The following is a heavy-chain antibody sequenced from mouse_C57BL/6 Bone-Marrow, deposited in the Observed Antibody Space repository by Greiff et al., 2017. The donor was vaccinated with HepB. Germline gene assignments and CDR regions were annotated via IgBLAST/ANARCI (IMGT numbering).Heavy chain of an antibody. J-gene: IGHJ4*01. D-gene: IGHD5-1*01. CDR3: TRVPYLRYYAMDY. Sequence: VQLQQSGTVLARPGASVKMSCKTSGYTFTSYWMHWVKQRPGQGLEWIGAIYPGNSDTSYNQKFKGKAKLTAVTSASTAYMELSSLTNEDSAVYYCTRVPYLRYYAMDYWGQGTSVTVSS. V-gene: IGHV1-5*01. CDR2: IYPGNSDT. CDR1: GYTFTSYW.